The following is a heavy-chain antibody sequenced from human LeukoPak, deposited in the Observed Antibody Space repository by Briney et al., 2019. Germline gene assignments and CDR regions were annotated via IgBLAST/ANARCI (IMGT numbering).Heavy chain of an antibody. D-gene: IGHD6-19*01. CDR3: ASIAVAGTLGHY. J-gene: IGHJ4*02. Sequence: SETLSLTCTVSGGSVSSGSYYWSWIRQPPGTGLEWIGYIYYSGSTNYNPSLKSRVTISVDTSKNQFSLKLSSVTAADTAVYYCASIAVAGTLGHYWGQGTLVTVSS. CDR1: GGSVSSGSYY. V-gene: IGHV4-61*01. CDR2: IYYSGST.